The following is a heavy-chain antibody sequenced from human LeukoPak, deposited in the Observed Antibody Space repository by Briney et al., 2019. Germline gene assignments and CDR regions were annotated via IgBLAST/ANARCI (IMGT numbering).Heavy chain of an antibody. J-gene: IGHJ6*03. Sequence: PSETLSLTCTVSGGSISSGSYYWSWIRQPAGKGLEWIGRIYTSGSTNYNPSLKSRVTISVDTSKNQFSLKLSSVTAADTAVYYCARFKGSFYYYYYMDVWGKGTTVTVSS. CDR1: GGSISSGSYY. CDR2: IYTSGST. CDR3: ARFKGSFYYYYYMDV. V-gene: IGHV4-61*02.